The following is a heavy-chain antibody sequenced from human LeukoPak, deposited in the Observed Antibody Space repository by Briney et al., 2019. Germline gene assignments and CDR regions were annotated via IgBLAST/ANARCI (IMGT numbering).Heavy chain of an antibody. CDR3: ARLPLLPYSSGYYDY. CDR1: GGSISSYY. D-gene: IGHD6-19*01. J-gene: IGHJ4*02. CDR2: IYYSGST. V-gene: IGHV4-59*08. Sequence: SETLSLTCAVSGGSISSYYWSWIRQPPGKGLEWIGYIYYSGSTNYNPSLKSRVTISVETSKNEFSLKLSSVAAADTAVYYCARLPLLPYSSGYYDYWGQGTLVTVSS.